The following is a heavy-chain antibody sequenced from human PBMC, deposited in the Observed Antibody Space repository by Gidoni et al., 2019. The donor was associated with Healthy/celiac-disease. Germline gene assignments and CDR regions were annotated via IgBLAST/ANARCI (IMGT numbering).Heavy chain of an antibody. Sequence: QVQLQQWGAGLLKPSETLSLTCAVYGGSFSGYYWSWFRQPPGKGLEWIGEINHSGSTNYNPSLKSRVTISVDTSKNQFSLKLSSVTAADTAVYYCASSTMTTVTAFDYWGQGTLVTVSS. CDR2: INHSGST. CDR3: ASSTMTTVTAFDY. D-gene: IGHD4-17*01. V-gene: IGHV4-34*01. J-gene: IGHJ4*02. CDR1: GGSFSGYY.